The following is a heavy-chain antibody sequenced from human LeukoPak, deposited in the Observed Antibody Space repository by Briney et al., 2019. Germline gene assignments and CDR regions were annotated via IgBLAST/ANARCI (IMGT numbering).Heavy chain of an antibody. Sequence: SETLSLTCAVYGGSFSGYYWSWIRQPPGKGLEWIGEINHSGSTNYNPSLKSRVTISVDTSKNQFSLKLSSVTAADTAVYYCARETYDIQYFQHWGQGTLVTVSS. CDR1: GGSFSGYY. CDR3: ARETYDIQYFQH. V-gene: IGHV4-34*01. D-gene: IGHD3-16*01. CDR2: INHSGST. J-gene: IGHJ1*01.